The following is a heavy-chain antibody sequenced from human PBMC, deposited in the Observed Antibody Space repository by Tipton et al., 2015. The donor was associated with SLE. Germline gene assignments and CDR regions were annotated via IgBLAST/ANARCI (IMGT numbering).Heavy chain of an antibody. CDR1: GFTFSSYG. Sequence: SLRLSCAASGFTFSSYGMHWVRQAPGKGLEWVAFIRYDGSNKYYADSVKGRFTISRDNSKNTLYLQMNSLRAEDTAVYYCAKDQQDIVVVPAARGCGMDVWGQGTTVTVSS. CDR2: IRYDGSNK. J-gene: IGHJ6*02. D-gene: IGHD2-2*01. V-gene: IGHV3-30*02. CDR3: AKDQQDIVVVPAARGCGMDV.